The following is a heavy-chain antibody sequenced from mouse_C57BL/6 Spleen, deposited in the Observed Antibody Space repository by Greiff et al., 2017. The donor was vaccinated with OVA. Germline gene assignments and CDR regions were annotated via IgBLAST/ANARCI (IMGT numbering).Heavy chain of an antibody. V-gene: IGHV1-52*01. Sequence: QVQLQQPGAELVRPGSSVKLSCKASGYTFTSYWMHWVKQRPIQGLEWIGNIDPSDSETHYNQKFKDKATLTVDKSSSTAYMQLSSLTSEDSAVYYCARYGSSVPFDDWGQGTTLTVSS. D-gene: IGHD1-1*01. J-gene: IGHJ2*01. CDR1: GYTFTSYW. CDR2: IDPSDSET. CDR3: ARYGSSVPFDD.